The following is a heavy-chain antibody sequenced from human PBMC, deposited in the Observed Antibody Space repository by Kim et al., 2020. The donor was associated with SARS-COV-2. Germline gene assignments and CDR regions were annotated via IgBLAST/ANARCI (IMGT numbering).Heavy chain of an antibody. CDR3: TRAYCDGDCYLFAP. CDR1: GFTFSSYW. CDR2: IKDDGTMT. V-gene: IGHV3-74*01. J-gene: IGHJ5*02. D-gene: IGHD2-21*02. Sequence: GGSLRLSFAASGFTFSSYWMQWVRQGPAKGLQWVSRIKDDGTMTNYANSVKGRFTVSRDNAKNTLYLQMNSLRAEDTAIYYCTRAYCDGDCYLFAPWGQGTLVTVSS.